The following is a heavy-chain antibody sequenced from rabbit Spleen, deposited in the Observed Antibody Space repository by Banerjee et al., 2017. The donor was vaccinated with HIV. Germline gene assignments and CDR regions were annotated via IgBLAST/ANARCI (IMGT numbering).Heavy chain of an antibody. D-gene: IGHD1-1*01. CDR2: IYIGSCGFT. J-gene: IGHJ6*01. CDR3: ARDTSTSFSSYGMDL. V-gene: IGHV1S45*01. CDR1: GIDFSNYNF. Sequence: QEQLEESGGGLVQPGASLTLTCKASGIDFSNYNFIFWVRQAPGKGLEWIACIYIGSCGFTYSASWAKGRFTISKTSSTTVTLQMTSLTVADTATYFCARDTSTSFSSYGMDLWGQGTLVTVS.